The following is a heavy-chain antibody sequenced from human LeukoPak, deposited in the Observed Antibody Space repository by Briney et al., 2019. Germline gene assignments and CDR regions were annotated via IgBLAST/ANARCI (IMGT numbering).Heavy chain of an antibody. CDR2: IRSKAYGGTT. V-gene: IGHV3-49*04. Sequence: GGSLILSCADSRFTFSNYAMSWVRQAPGKGLEWVGFIRSKAYGGTTEYAASVKDRFTISRDDSKSVTYLQMNSLKTEDTAVYYCARPPSTLPAVIPDYWGQGTLVTVSS. J-gene: IGHJ4*02. CDR3: ARPPSTLPAVIPDY. D-gene: IGHD2-2*01. CDR1: RFTFSNYA.